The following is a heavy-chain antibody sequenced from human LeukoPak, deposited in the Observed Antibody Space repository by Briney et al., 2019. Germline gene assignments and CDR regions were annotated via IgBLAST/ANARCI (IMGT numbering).Heavy chain of an antibody. D-gene: IGHD2-2*01. Sequence: SETLSLTCTVSGGSISNYFWSWIRQPPGKGLEWIGYIYYNGNAHYNPSLNSRVTISVDTSKNQFSLRLSSVTAADTAVYYCARVKAYCSSTSCYEGYFDYWGQGTLVTVSS. J-gene: IGHJ4*02. CDR2: IYYNGNA. CDR1: GGSISNYF. CDR3: ARVKAYCSSTSCYEGYFDY. V-gene: IGHV4-59*12.